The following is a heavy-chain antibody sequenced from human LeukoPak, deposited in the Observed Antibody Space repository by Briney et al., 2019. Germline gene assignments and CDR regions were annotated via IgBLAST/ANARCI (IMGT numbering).Heavy chain of an antibody. Sequence: GGSLRLSCAASGFTFSSYWMHWVRQAPGEGLVWVSRIKTDGTTTNYADSVKGRFTVSRDNAKNTLYLQMNSLRAEDTAVYYCARGPSTSGVYRLDYWGQGTLVTVSS. V-gene: IGHV3-74*01. J-gene: IGHJ4*02. CDR3: ARGPSTSGVYRLDY. CDR2: IKTDGTTT. CDR1: GFTFSSYW. D-gene: IGHD6-19*01.